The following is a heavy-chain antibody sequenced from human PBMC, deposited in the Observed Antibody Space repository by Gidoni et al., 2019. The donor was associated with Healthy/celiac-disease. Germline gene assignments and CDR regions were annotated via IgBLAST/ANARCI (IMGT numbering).Heavy chain of an antibody. V-gene: IGHV4-39*01. Sequence: QLQLQESGPGLVKPSETLSLTCTVTGGSISSSSYYWGWIRQPPGKGLEWIGSIYYSGCTYYNPSLKSRVTISVDTSKNQFSLKLSSVTAADTAVYYCARHHYSSGWPDYYYYYGMDVWGQGTTVTVSS. D-gene: IGHD6-19*01. CDR1: GGSISSSSYY. J-gene: IGHJ6*02. CDR2: IYYSGCT. CDR3: ARHHYSSGWPDYYYYYGMDV.